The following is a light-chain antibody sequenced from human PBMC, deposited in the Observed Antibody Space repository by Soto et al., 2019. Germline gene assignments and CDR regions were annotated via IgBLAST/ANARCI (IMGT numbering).Light chain of an antibody. CDR1: SSDVGGYNY. CDR3: SSYTRSSTIEV. Sequence: QSALTQPASVSGSPGQSITISCTGTSSDVGGYNYVSWYQQHPGKAPKLMIYEVSNRPSGFSNRFAGSKSGNTASLTISGLQAEDEAQYYCSSYTRSSTIEVFRTGTKLTVL. J-gene: IGLJ1*01. CDR2: EVS. V-gene: IGLV2-14*01.